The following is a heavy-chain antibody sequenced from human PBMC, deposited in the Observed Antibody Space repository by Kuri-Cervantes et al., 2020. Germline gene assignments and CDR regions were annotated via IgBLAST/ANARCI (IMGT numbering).Heavy chain of an antibody. D-gene: IGHD4-11*01. J-gene: IGHJ6*02. CDR3: ARVGSNYGAWSVGYYYGMDV. V-gene: IGHV1-2*02. CDR1: GYTFTGYY. Sequence: ASVTVSCKASGYTFTGYYMHWVRQAPGQGLEWMGWINPNSGGTNYAQKLQGRVTMTRDTSISTAYMELSRLRSDDTAVYYCARVGSNYGAWSVGYYYGMDVWGQGTTVTVSS. CDR2: INPNSGGT.